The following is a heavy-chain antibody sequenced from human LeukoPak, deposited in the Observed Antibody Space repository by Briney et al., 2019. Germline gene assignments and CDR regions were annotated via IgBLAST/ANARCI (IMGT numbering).Heavy chain of an antibody. J-gene: IGHJ4*02. D-gene: IGHD3-22*01. CDR3: ARGRRAKFYYDSSGYYTPLDY. Sequence: GASVTVSCKASGYTFTSYDINWVRQAPGQGLEWMGWMNPNSGNTGYAQKFQGRVTMTRNTSISTAYMELSSLRSEDTAVYYWARGRRAKFYYDSSGYYTPLDYWGQGTLVTVAS. CDR2: MNPNSGNT. V-gene: IGHV1-8*01. CDR1: GYTFTSYD.